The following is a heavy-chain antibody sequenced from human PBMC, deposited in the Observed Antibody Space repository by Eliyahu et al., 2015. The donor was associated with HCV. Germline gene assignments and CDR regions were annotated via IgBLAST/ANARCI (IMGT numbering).Heavy chain of an antibody. CDR1: GFTFSSYG. V-gene: IGHV3-30*02. CDR3: ASPGLLWFVMDV. J-gene: IGHJ6*02. D-gene: IGHD3-10*01. Sequence: QVQLVESGGGVVQPGGSLRLSCAASGFTFSSYGMHWARQAPGKGLEWVAFIRYDGSNKYYADSVKGRFTISRDNSKNTLYLQMNSLRAEDTAVYYCASPGLLWFVMDVWGQGTTVTVSS. CDR2: IRYDGSNK.